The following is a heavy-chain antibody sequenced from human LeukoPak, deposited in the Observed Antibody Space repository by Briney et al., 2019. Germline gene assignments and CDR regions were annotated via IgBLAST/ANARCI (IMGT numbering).Heavy chain of an antibody. J-gene: IGHJ4*03. Sequence: SETLSLTCAVYGGSFSRYYWSWIRQSPGKGLEWIAEIDHRGDTNYNPSVKSRVTISVDTSKNQFSLKVRSLTAADTAVYCCARGAKISETGYFDFWGQGTLVTVSS. CDR3: ARGAKISETGYFDF. CDR2: IDHRGDT. V-gene: IGHV4-34*01. CDR1: GGSFSRYY. D-gene: IGHD1-26*01.